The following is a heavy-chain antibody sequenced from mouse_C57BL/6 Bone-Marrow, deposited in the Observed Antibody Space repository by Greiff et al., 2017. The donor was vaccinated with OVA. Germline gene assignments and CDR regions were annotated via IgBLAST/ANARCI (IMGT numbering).Heavy chain of an antibody. V-gene: IGHV7-3*01. Sequence: DVKLVESGGGLVQPGGSLSLSCAASGFTFTDYYMSWVRQPPGKALEWLGFIRNKANGYTTEYSASVKGRFTISRDNSQSILYLQMNALRAEDSATYYCARLGGYYFDYWGQGTTLTVSS. CDR1: GFTFTDYY. J-gene: IGHJ2*01. CDR3: ARLGGYYFDY. CDR2: IRNKANGYTT. D-gene: IGHD1-1*02.